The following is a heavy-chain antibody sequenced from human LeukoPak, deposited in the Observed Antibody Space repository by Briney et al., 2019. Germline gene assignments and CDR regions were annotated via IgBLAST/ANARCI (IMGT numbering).Heavy chain of an antibody. CDR3: AKDHSSSWYVFGH. CDR2: ISGSGGST. J-gene: IGHJ4*02. D-gene: IGHD6-13*01. Sequence: GGSLRLSCAASGFTFSSYAMSWVRQAPGKGLEWVSAISGSGGSTYYAGSVKGRFTISRDNSKNTLYPQMNSLRAEDTAVYYCAKDHSSSWYVFGHWGQGTLVTVSS. CDR1: GFTFSSYA. V-gene: IGHV3-23*01.